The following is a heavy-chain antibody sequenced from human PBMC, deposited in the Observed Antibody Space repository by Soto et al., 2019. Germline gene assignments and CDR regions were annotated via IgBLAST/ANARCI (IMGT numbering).Heavy chain of an antibody. V-gene: IGHV3-7*01. D-gene: IGHD3-3*01. Sequence: GGSLRLSCADSGFTFSRYWMSWVRQAPGKGLEWVANIKQDGSEESYVDSVRGRFTVSRDNAKNSLYLQMNSLRAEDTAVYYCVRDVIGFWSGYYTGCFDYWGQGILVTVSS. CDR1: GFTFSRYW. CDR3: VRDVIGFWSGYYTGCFDY. CDR2: IKQDGSEE. J-gene: IGHJ4*01.